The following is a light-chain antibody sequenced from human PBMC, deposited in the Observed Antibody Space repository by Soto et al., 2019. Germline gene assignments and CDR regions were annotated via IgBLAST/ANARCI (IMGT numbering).Light chain of an antibody. J-gene: IGKJ1*01. V-gene: IGKV3-20*01. Sequence: ENVLTQSPGTLSLSPGERATLSCRASQSVRNNYLAWYQQKPGQAPRLLIYGASTRATGIPDRFSGSGSGTDFTLTISRLEPEDFAVYYCQQYGSSPRTFGQGTKVDIK. CDR2: GAS. CDR3: QQYGSSPRT. CDR1: QSVRNNY.